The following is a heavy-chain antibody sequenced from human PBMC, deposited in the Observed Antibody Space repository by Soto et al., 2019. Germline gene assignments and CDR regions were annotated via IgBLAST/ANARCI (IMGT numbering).Heavy chain of an antibody. J-gene: IGHJ3*02. Sequence: AASVKVSCKASGYTFTGYYMHWVRQAPGQGLEWMGWIDPNSGGTNYAQKFQGWVTMTRDTSISTAYMELSRLRSDDTAVYYCARTSLTGDQPYDAFDIWGQGTMVTVSS. CDR1: GYTFTGYY. CDR3: ARTSLTGDQPYDAFDI. CDR2: IDPNSGGT. V-gene: IGHV1-2*04. D-gene: IGHD7-27*01.